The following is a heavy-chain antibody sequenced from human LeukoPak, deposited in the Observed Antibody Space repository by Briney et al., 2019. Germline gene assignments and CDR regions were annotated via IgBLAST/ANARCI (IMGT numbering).Heavy chain of an antibody. CDR1: GYSISSGYY. J-gene: IGHJ4*02. D-gene: IGHD6-19*01. V-gene: IGHV4-4*07. CDR3: ARAGSGWYSSALFDY. CDR2: IYTSGST. Sequence: SETLSLTCAVSGYSISSGYYWGWIRQPAGKGLEWIGRIYTSGSTNYNPSLKSRVTMSVDTSKNQFSLKLSSVTAADTAVYYCARAGSGWYSSALFDYWGQGTLVTVSS.